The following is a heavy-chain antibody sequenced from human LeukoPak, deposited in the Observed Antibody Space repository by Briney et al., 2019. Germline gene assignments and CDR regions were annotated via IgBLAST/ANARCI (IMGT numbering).Heavy chain of an antibody. CDR3: ARSPLWFGEFGEGYFYYMDV. Sequence: GGSLRLSCAASGFTFSDTWMHWVRQVPGEGLVWVSRIRSDGSDTRYAESVKGRFTISRDNAKNTLYLQMNSLRAEDTAVYYCARSPLWFGEFGEGYFYYMDVWGKGTTVTVSS. CDR2: IRSDGSDT. V-gene: IGHV3-74*01. D-gene: IGHD3-10*01. J-gene: IGHJ6*03. CDR1: GFTFSDTW.